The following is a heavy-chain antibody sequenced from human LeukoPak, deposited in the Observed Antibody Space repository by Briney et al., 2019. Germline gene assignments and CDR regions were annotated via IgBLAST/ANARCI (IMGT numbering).Heavy chain of an antibody. CDR3: ARDHVSIWYGSYYYYYMDV. V-gene: IGHV3-30*04. CDR2: ISYDGSNK. CDR1: GFTFSSYA. J-gene: IGHJ6*03. D-gene: IGHD6-13*01. Sequence: PGGSLRLCCAASGFTFSSYAMHWVRQAPGKGLEWVAVISYDGSNKYYADSVKGRFTISRDNAKNSLYLQMNSLRAEDTAVYYCARDHVSIWYGSYYYYYMDVWGKGTTVTVSS.